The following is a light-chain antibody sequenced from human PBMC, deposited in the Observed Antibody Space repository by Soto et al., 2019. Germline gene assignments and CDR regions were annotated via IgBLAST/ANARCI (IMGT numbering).Light chain of an antibody. CDR1: QSVSSSY. V-gene: IGKV3-20*01. CDR3: QQYGSSTT. J-gene: IGKJ5*01. CDR2: GAS. Sequence: EIVLTQSPGTLSLSPGERATLSCRASQSVSSSYLAWYQQKPGQAPRLLIYGASRRATGIPDRFSGGGSGTDFPLTISRLEPEDFAVYYCQQYGSSTTFGQGTRLEIK.